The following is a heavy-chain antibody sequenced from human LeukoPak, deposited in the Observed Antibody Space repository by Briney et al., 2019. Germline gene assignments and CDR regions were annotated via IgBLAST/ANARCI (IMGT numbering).Heavy chain of an antibody. D-gene: IGHD6-13*01. V-gene: IGHV3-23*01. CDR3: AKPGRESDSSSRYLFFDL. J-gene: IGHJ4*02. CDR2: INGGGAGT. Sequence: GGSLRLSCAASGFTFSRYAMNWARQAPGKGLEWVSAINGGGAGTYYADSVKGRFTISRDNSKNTLFLQMNSLRAEDTAIYYCAKPGRESDSSSRYLFFDLWGQGTLVTVSS. CDR1: GFTFSRYA.